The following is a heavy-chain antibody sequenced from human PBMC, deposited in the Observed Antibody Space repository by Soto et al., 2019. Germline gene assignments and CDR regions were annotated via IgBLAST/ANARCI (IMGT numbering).Heavy chain of an antibody. CDR2: INPSGGST. D-gene: IGHD1-26*01. J-gene: IGHJ5*02. Sequence: QVQLVQSGAEVKKPGASVKVSCKASGYTFTSYYMHWVRQAPGQGLEWMGIINPSGGSTSYAQKFQGRVTMTRATSTSTVYMELSSLRSEDTAVYYCARAYPSYSGSLGGWFDPWGQGTLVTVSS. CDR3: ARAYPSYSGSLGGWFDP. CDR1: GYTFTSYY. V-gene: IGHV1-46*03.